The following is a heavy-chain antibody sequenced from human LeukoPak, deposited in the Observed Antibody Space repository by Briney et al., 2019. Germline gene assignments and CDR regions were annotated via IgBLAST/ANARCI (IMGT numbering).Heavy chain of an antibody. V-gene: IGHV1-69*04. J-gene: IGHJ4*02. D-gene: IGHD3-22*01. CDR1: GGTLSSYA. Sequence: SVKVSCKASGGTLSSYAISWVRQAPGQGLEWMGRIIPILGIANYAQKFQGRVTITADKSTSTAYMELSSLRSEDTAVYYCARAIRDYYDSSGYSHYFDDWGQGTLVTVSS. CDR2: IIPILGIA. CDR3: ARAIRDYYDSSGYSHYFDD.